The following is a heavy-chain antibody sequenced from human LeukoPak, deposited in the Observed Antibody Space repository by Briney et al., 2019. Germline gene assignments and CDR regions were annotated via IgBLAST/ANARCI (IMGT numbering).Heavy chain of an antibody. V-gene: IGHV3-7*01. Sequence: GGSLRLSCAASGFTFSSYWMSWVRQAPGKGLEWVANIKQDGSEKYYVDSVKGRFTISRDNAKNTLYLQMNSLRAEDTAVYYCARDRLTMVRGVIYYWGQGTLVTVSS. J-gene: IGHJ4*02. CDR1: GFTFSSYW. CDR2: IKQDGSEK. D-gene: IGHD3-10*01. CDR3: ARDRLTMVRGVIYY.